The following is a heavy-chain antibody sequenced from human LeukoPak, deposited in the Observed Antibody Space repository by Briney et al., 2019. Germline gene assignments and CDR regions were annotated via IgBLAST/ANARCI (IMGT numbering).Heavy chain of an antibody. CDR3: ATTSYDYVWGSYPSYYFDY. V-gene: IGHV3-7*01. D-gene: IGHD3-16*02. CDR2: IKQDRSEK. CDR1: GFTFSSYW. Sequence: QPGGSLRLSCAASGFTFSSYWMSWVRQAPGKGLEWVANIKQDRSEKYYVDSVKGRFTISRDNAKNSLYLQMNSLRAEDTAVYYCATTSYDYVWGSYPSYYFDYWGQGTLVTVSS. J-gene: IGHJ4*02.